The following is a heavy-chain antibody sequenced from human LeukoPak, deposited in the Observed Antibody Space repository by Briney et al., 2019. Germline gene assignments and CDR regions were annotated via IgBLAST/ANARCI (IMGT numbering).Heavy chain of an antibody. V-gene: IGHV4-39*01. D-gene: IGHD6-19*01. CDR1: GGSISSSIYY. CDR3: ARRGVAGPDY. Sequence: PSETLSLTCTVSGGSISSSIYYWGWIRQPPGKGLEWIGSIYYSGSTYYNPSLKSRVTISVDTSKNQFSLKLSSVTAADTAVYYCARRGVAGPDYWGQGTLVTVSS. CDR2: IYYSGST. J-gene: IGHJ4*02.